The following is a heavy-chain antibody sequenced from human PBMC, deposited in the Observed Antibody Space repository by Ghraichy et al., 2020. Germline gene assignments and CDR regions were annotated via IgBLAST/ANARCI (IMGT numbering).Heavy chain of an antibody. V-gene: IGHV4-34*01. CDR3: ARRGVLGRTGFYENYSYFYGVDV. J-gene: IGHJ6*02. Sequence: SETLSLTCAVYGGSFTNYYWSWIRQPPGKGLEWIGEINQSGSTNYNPSLKSRVTISVDTSKNQFSLKVSSVTAADTGIYYCARRGVLGRTGFYENYSYFYGVDVWGQGTTVTVSS. CDR1: GGSFTNYY. D-gene: IGHD3-9*01. CDR2: INQSGST.